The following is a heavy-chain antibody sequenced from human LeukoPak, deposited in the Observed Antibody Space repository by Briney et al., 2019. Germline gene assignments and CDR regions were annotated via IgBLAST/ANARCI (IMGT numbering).Heavy chain of an antibody. V-gene: IGHV3-23*01. CDR1: GFTFSSYA. J-gene: IGHJ4*02. D-gene: IGHD2-2*01. CDR2: ISGSGGST. CDR3: AKDRGDCSSTSCYFDY. Sequence: QTGGSLRLSCAASGFTFSSYAMSWVRQAPGKGLEWVSAISGSGGSTYYADSVKGRFTISRDNSKNTLYLQMNSLRAEDTAVYYCAKDRGDCSSTSCYFDYWGQGPLVTVSS.